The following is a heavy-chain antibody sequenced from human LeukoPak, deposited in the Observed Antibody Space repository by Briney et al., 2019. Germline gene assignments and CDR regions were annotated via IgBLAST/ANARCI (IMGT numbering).Heavy chain of an antibody. Sequence: GGSLRLSCAASGFTFSRFEMNWVRQAPGTGLEWVSYISTSGITIYYADSVKGRFTISRDNAKNSLYLQMSSLTAADTAVYYCAREMGGYPFDYWGQGTLVTVSS. CDR2: ISTSGITI. J-gene: IGHJ4*02. CDR1: GFTFSRFE. V-gene: IGHV3-48*03. CDR3: AREMGGYPFDY. D-gene: IGHD5-12*01.